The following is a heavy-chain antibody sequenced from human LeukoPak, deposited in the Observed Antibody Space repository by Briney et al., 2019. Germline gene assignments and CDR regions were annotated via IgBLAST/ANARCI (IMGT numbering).Heavy chain of an antibody. J-gene: IGHJ4*02. CDR1: GYACSDHG. CDR2: ISGYNGHT. Sequence: ASVKVSCTASGYACSDHGVNWVRQAPGQGLEWMGWISGYNGHTSYAQKFQGRVMVTTDRSTNTAYLELRSLRSDDTAVYYCARVPNPRNTYGYNDKWGQGTLVTVSS. CDR3: ARVPNPRNTYGYNDK. D-gene: IGHD5-18*01. V-gene: IGHV1-18*04.